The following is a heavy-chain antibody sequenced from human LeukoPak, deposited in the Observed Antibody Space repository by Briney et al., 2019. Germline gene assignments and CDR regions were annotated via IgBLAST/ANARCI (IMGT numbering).Heavy chain of an antibody. J-gene: IGHJ3*02. V-gene: IGHV3-7*01. D-gene: IGHD1-1*01. CDR1: GFAISSSW. Sequence: GGSLRLSCVVSGFAISSSWMTWVRQVPGKGLEWVANINQDGSEKHYEDSVRGRFTISRDNAKDSLYLQMNSLGAEDTAVYYCAREPGLGYAFDIWGQGTKVTVSS. CDR3: AREPGLGYAFDI. CDR2: INQDGSEK.